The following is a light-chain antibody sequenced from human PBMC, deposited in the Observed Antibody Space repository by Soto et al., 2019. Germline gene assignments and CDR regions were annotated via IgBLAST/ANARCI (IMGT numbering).Light chain of an antibody. CDR1: QSISSW. Sequence: DIQMTQSPSTLSASVGDRVTITCRASQSISSWLAWYQQKPGKAPKLLIYDASSLESGVPSRFSGSGSRTAFCLTISGLQPDEFATYYCQQYHSYSTFGQWTKVDIK. CDR3: QQYHSYST. J-gene: IGKJ1*01. V-gene: IGKV1-5*01. CDR2: DAS.